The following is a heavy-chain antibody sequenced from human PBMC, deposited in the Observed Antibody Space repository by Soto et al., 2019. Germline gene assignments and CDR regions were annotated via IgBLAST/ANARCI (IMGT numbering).Heavy chain of an antibody. Sequence: GASVKVSCKASGYSFTTYEINWVRQAPGQGLEWMGWMDPKNGNTGYAQKFQGRVTMTRSTSIGTSYMELSSLRSEDTAVYYCAGGVDIVATAGDWFDPWGQGTLVTVSS. CDR1: GYSFTTYE. V-gene: IGHV1-8*01. J-gene: IGHJ5*02. D-gene: IGHD5-12*01. CDR3: AGGVDIVATAGDWFDP. CDR2: MDPKNGNT.